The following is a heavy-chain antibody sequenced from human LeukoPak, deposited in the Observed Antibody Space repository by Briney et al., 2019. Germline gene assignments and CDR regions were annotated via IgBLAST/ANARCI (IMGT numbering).Heavy chain of an antibody. D-gene: IGHD6-13*01. V-gene: IGHV3-30*02. J-gene: IGHJ4*02. CDR3: AKPLYGPGIAARAGYFGY. CDR2: IRYDGSNK. Sequence: GGSLRLSXAASGFTFSSYGMHWVRQAPGKGLEGVAFIRYDGSNKYYADSMKGRFTISRDNSKNRLYLQMNSLRVEETAVYYCAKPLYGPGIAARAGYFGYWGQGTLVTVSS. CDR1: GFTFSSYG.